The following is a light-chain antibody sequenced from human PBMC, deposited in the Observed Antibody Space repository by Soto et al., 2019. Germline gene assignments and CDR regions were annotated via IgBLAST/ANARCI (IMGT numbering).Light chain of an antibody. V-gene: IGKV3-11*01. CDR2: DAS. CDR1: QSVSSY. CDR3: QQRSNWPPPFT. J-gene: IGKJ3*01. Sequence: EIVLTQSPATLSLSPGERATLSCRASQSVSSYLAWYQQKPGQAPRLLIYDASNRATGIPARFSGGGSGTDFTLTISSLEPEDFAVYYCQQRSNWPPPFTFGPGTKVDIK.